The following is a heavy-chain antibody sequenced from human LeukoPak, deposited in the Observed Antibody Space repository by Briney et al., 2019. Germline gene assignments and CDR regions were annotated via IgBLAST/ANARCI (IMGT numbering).Heavy chain of an antibody. D-gene: IGHD6-19*01. CDR1: GFTFSSHA. V-gene: IGHV3-23*01. J-gene: IGHJ4*02. Sequence: GGSLRLSCAASGFTFSSHAMGWVRQAPGKGLEWVSGISASGGSTYYADSVKGRFTISRDNSKNTLYLQTNSLRAEDTALYYCAKDGDSIAVAGHFDYWGQGTLVTVSS. CDR2: ISASGGST. CDR3: AKDGDSIAVAGHFDY.